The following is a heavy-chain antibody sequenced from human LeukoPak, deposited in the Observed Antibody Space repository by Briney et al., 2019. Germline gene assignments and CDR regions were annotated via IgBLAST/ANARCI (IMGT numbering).Heavy chain of an antibody. V-gene: IGHV5-51*01. Sequence: GEVLKISWKGSGWRFTNYWIGWVRPMPGKGLEWMVIIYPSDSDTRYSPSFRGQVTISADKSISTAYLQWSSLKASDTPMHYLARRGGSSYGYGVMDYWGQGTVVTVSS. D-gene: IGHD5-18*01. J-gene: IGHJ4*02. CDR2: IYPSDSDT. CDR3: ARRGGSSYGYGVMDY. CDR1: GWRFTNYW.